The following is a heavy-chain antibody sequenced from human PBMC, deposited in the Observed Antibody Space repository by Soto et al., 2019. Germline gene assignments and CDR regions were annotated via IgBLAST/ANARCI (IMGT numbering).Heavy chain of an antibody. D-gene: IGHD3-22*01. CDR1: GGPFSSYA. CDR3: ARDSASDSSGYYMSDYYYYGMDV. CDR2: IIPIFGTA. V-gene: IGHV1-69*13. Sequence: SVKVSCKASGGPFSSYAISWVRQAPGQGLEWMGGIIPIFGTANYAQKFQGRVTITADESTSTAYMELSSLRSEDTAVYYCARDSASDSSGYYMSDYYYYGMDVWGQGTTVTVSS. J-gene: IGHJ6*02.